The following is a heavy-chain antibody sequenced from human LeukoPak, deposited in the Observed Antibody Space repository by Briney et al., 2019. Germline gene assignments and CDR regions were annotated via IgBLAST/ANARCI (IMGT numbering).Heavy chain of an antibody. CDR1: GFTVSSNY. CDR3: AREKVYDSSPWDY. D-gene: IGHD3-22*01. CDR2: IYSGGST. J-gene: IGHJ4*02. V-gene: IGHV3-53*01. Sequence: PGGSLRLSCAASGFTVSSNYMSWVRQAPGKGLEWVSVIYSGGSTYYADSVKGRFTISRDNSKNTLYLQMNSLRAEDTAVYYCAREKVYDSSPWDYWGQEPLVTVSS.